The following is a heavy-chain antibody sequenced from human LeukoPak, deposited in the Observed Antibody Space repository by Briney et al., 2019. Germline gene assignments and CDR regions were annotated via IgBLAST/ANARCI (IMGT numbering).Heavy chain of an antibody. CDR3: ARRAPYSSSGGYFDY. Sequence: SETLSLTCTVSGGSISSYYWSWIRQPPGKGLEWIGYIYYSGSTNYNPSLKSRVTISVDTSKNQFSLKLSSVTAADTAVYYCARRAPYSSSGGYFDYWGQGTLVTVSS. CDR1: GGSISSYY. V-gene: IGHV4-59*01. CDR2: IYYSGST. J-gene: IGHJ4*02. D-gene: IGHD6-13*01.